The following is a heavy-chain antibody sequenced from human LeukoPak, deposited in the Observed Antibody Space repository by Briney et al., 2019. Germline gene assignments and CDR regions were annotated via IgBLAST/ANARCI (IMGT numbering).Heavy chain of an antibody. J-gene: IGHJ6*03. V-gene: IGHV3-66*01. CDR1: GFTFSSYV. CDR3: AREFGDMDV. CDR2: IYSGGST. Sequence: GSLGLSCAASGFTFSSYVMHWVRQAPGKGLEWVSVIYSGGSTYYADSVKGRFTISRDNSKNTLYLQMNSLRAEDTAVYYCAREFGDMDVWGKGTTVTISS. D-gene: IGHD3-10*01.